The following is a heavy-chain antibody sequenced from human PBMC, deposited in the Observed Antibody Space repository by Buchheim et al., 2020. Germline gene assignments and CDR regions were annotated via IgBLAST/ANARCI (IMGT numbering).Heavy chain of an antibody. Sequence: EVQLLESGGGLVQPGGSLRLSCAASGFTFSSYAMSWVRQAPGEGLEWVSAISGSGGSTYYADSVKGRFTIFRDNSKNQLYLQMNSLRAEDTAVYYCAKEGTVPVKRHYYDSSGYYQWGQGTL. J-gene: IGHJ4*02. V-gene: IGHV3-23*01. D-gene: IGHD3-22*01. CDR2: ISGSGGST. CDR1: GFTFSSYA. CDR3: AKEGTVPVKRHYYDSSGYYQ.